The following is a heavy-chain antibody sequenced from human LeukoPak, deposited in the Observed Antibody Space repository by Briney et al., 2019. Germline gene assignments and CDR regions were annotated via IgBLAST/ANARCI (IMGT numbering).Heavy chain of an antibody. CDR1: GFTFSSYW. D-gene: IGHD3-22*01. CDR3: ARGAAINYYDSSGYFDY. CDR2: INSDGSSI. J-gene: IGHJ4*02. Sequence: GGSLRLSCAASGFTFSSYWMHWVRQAPGKGLVWVSRINSDGSSISYADSVKGRFTISRDNAKNTLYLQMNSLRAEDTAVYYCARGAAINYYDSSGYFDYWGQGTLVTVSS. V-gene: IGHV3-74*01.